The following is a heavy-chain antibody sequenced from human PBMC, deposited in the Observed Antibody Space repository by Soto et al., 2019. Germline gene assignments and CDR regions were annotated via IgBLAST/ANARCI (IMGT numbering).Heavy chain of an antibody. D-gene: IGHD1-20*01. Sequence: SVKVSCKASGFTFTSSPVQWVRQARGQRLEWIGWIVVGSGNTNYAQKFQERVTITRDMSTNTAYMELSSLRSEDTAVYYCAADLRDGKQITQDYWGQGTLVTVSS. J-gene: IGHJ4*02. V-gene: IGHV1-58*01. CDR2: IVVGSGNT. CDR1: GFTFTSSP. CDR3: AADLRDGKQITQDY.